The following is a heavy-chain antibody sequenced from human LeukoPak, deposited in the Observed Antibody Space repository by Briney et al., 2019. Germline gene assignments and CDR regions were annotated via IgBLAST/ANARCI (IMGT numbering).Heavy chain of an antibody. Sequence: GESLKISCKVSGYTFTTYWIGWVRQMTGKGLGWMGIIYPGDSDTRYSPSFQGQVTISADTSISTAYLQWSSLKASDTAMYYCARLNGSLYMYFYDYWGQGTLVTVSS. V-gene: IGHV5-51*01. J-gene: IGHJ4*02. D-gene: IGHD1-26*01. CDR1: GYTFTTYW. CDR3: ARLNGSLYMYFYDY. CDR2: IYPGDSDT.